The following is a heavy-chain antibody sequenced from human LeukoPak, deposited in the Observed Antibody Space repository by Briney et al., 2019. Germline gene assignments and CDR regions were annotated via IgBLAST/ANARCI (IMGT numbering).Heavy chain of an antibody. V-gene: IGHV4-39*01. J-gene: IGHJ4*02. CDR3: ARRLTSSWYLGYFDY. CDR1: GGSISSSNYY. D-gene: IGHD6-13*01. CDR2: IYYSGST. Sequence: SETLSLTCTVSGGSISSSNYYWGWIRQPPGKGLEWIGTIYYSGSTYYNPSLKSRVTISVDSSKNQFSLKLNSVSAADTAVYYCARRLTSSWYLGYFDYWGQGTLATVSS.